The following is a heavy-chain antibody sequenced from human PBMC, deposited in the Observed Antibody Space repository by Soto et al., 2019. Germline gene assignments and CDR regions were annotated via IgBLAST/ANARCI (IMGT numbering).Heavy chain of an antibody. CDR2: IYYSGST. V-gene: IGHV4-59*01. CDR1: GGYISSYY. CDR3: ARGKGTTPGLDC. Sequence: SETLSLTCTVSGGYISSYYWSWIRQPPGKGLEWIGYIYYSGSTNYNPSLKSRVTISVDTSKNQFSLKLSSVTAADTAVYYCARGKGTTPGLDCWGQGTLVTVSS. D-gene: IGHD1-7*01. J-gene: IGHJ4*02.